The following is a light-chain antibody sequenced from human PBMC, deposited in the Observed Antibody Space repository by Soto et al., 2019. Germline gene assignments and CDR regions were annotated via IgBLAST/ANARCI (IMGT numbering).Light chain of an antibody. CDR1: SSDVGGYSY. Sequence: QSALTQPASVSGSPGQSITISCTGTSSDVGGYSYVSWYQQYPGKAPKLMIYEVSNRPSGVSNRFSGSKSGNTASLTISGLQAEDEADYYCSSYTSSSPLVFGNGTKLTVL. J-gene: IGLJ1*01. CDR2: EVS. CDR3: SSYTSSSPLV. V-gene: IGLV2-14*01.